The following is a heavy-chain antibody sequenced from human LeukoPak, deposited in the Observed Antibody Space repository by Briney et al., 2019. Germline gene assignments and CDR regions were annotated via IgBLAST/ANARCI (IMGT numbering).Heavy chain of an antibody. D-gene: IGHD3-16*01. J-gene: IGHJ3*02. CDR3: ARPLTDGAFDI. Sequence: SKTLSLTCTVSGGSISSYYWSWIRQPPGKGLEWIGYIYYSGSTNYNPSPKSRVTISVDTSKNQFSLKLSSVTAADTAVYYCARPLTDGAFDIWGQGTMVTVSS. CDR1: GGSISSYY. CDR2: IYYSGST. V-gene: IGHV4-59*01.